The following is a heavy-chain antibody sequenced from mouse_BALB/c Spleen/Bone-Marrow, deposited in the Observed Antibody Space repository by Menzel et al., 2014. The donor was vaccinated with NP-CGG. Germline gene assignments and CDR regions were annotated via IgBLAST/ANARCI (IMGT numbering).Heavy chain of an antibody. V-gene: IGHV4-1*02. CDR2: IKPDSRTI. D-gene: IGHD1-1*01. CDR1: RFDFSRYW. CDR3: ARLGYYGAMAY. J-gene: IGHJ4*01. Sequence: EVKLMESGGGLVQPGGSLKLSCAASRFDFSRYWMTWVRRAPGKGLEWIGEIKPDSRTINYSPSLKEKFIISRDNAKSTLYLQMSKVRSEDTALYYCARLGYYGAMAYWGQGTSVTVSS.